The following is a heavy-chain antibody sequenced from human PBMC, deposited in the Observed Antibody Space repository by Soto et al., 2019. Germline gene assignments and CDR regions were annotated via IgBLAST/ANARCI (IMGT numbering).Heavy chain of an antibody. CDR2: IYYSGST. CDR3: ARREYSSSSVDY. Sequence: SETLSLTCTVSGGSISSSSYYWGWIRQPPGQGLEWIGSIYYSGSTYYNPSLKSRVTISVDTSKNQFSLKLSSVTAADTAVYYCARREYSSSSVDYWGQGTLVTVSS. V-gene: IGHV4-39*01. CDR1: GGSISSSSYY. D-gene: IGHD6-6*01. J-gene: IGHJ4*02.